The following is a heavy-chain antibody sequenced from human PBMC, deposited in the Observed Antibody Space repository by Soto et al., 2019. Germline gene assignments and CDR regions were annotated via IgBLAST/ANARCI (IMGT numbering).Heavy chain of an antibody. CDR1: GFTFSDFY. D-gene: IGHD3-22*01. J-gene: IGHJ6*02. Sequence: GSLRLSCAASGFTFSDFYMSWIRQAPGKGLEWVSYISSSGSKKYYADSVKGRFTISRDNAKNSLYLQMNSLRAEDTAVYYCTDYDSSDFYGMDVWGQGTMVTVSS. CDR2: ISSSGSKK. CDR3: TDYDSSDFYGMDV. V-gene: IGHV3-11*01.